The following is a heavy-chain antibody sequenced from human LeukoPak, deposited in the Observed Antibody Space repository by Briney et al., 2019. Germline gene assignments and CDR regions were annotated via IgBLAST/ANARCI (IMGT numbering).Heavy chain of an antibody. CDR3: ARDPRGISGYYLFDY. CDR1: GGSFSGYY. J-gene: IGHJ4*02. V-gene: IGHV4-34*01. D-gene: IGHD3-22*01. Sequence: SETLSLTCAVYGGSFSGYYWSWIRQPPGKGLEWIGEINHSGSTNYNPSLKSRVTISVDTSKNQFSLKLSSVTAADTAVYYCARDPRGISGYYLFDYWGQGTLVTVSS. CDR2: INHSGST.